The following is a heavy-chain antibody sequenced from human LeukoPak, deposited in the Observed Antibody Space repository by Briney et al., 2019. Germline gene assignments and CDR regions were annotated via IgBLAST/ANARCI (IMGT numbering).Heavy chain of an antibody. D-gene: IGHD3-3*01. J-gene: IGHJ4*02. CDR3: ARGGMPVGITIFGVVIAPFDY. V-gene: IGHV1-18*01. CDR2: ISAYNGNT. CDR1: GYTFTSYG. Sequence: ASVKVSCKASGYTFTSYGISWVRQAPGQGLEWMGWISAYNGNTNYAQKLQGRVTMTTDTSTSTAYMELRSLRSDDTAVYYCARGGMPVGITIFGVVIAPFDYWGQGTLVTVSS.